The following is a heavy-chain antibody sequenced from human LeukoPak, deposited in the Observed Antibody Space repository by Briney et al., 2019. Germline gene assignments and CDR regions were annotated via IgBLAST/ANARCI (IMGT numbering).Heavy chain of an antibody. CDR2: IHYSGST. CDR1: GGSISSYY. Sequence: SETLSLTCTVSGGSISSYYWSWIRQPPGKGLEWIGYIHYSGSTNYNPSLKSRVTISVDTSKNQFSLKLSSVTAADTAVYYCARHGAEYSGSYYGWFDPWGQGTLVTVSS. D-gene: IGHD1-26*01. CDR3: ARHGAEYSGSYYGWFDP. V-gene: IGHV4-59*08. J-gene: IGHJ5*02.